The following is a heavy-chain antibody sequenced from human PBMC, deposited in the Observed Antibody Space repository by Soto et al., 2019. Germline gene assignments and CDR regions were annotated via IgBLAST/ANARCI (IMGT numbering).Heavy chain of an antibody. CDR1: GGSISSSSYY. CDR3: ARSQGIAVAGTHYYFDY. CDR2: IYYSGST. Sequence: SETLSLTCTVSGGSISSSSYYWGWIRQPPGKGLEWIGSIYYSGSTYYNPSLKSRVTISVDTSKNQFSLKLSSVTAADTAVYYCARSQGIAVAGTHYYFDYWGQGTLVTVSS. D-gene: IGHD6-19*01. V-gene: IGHV4-39*01. J-gene: IGHJ4*02.